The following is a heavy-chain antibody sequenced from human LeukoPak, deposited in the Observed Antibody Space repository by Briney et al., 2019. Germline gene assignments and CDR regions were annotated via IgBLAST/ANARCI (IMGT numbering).Heavy chain of an antibody. CDR3: VKRELYIVATT. CDR2: ISPGGSP. D-gene: IGHD5-12*01. V-gene: IGHV3-23*01. Sequence: GASLRLSCAASGFTSSSNAMGWVRQAPGKGLEWVSAISPGGSPYYSDSVKGRFTISRDNSKNTLYLQMNSLRAEDTAVYYCVKRELYIVATTWGQGTLVTVSS. J-gene: IGHJ5*02. CDR1: GFTSSSNA.